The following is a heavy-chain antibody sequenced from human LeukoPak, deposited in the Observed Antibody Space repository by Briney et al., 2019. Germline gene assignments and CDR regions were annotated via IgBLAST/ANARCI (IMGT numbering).Heavy chain of an antibody. CDR3: VRDNYGGILDF. CDR2: VLYNGSDK. Sequence: GSLRLSCAASGFTFTRYTMHWVRQAPGKGLEWVALVLYNGSDKYYADSVKGRFTLSRDNSKNTLSLQMNTLRADDTAVYYCVRDNYGGILDFWGQGTLVTVSS. V-gene: IGHV3-30*04. D-gene: IGHD2-21*01. CDR1: GFTFTRYT. J-gene: IGHJ4*02.